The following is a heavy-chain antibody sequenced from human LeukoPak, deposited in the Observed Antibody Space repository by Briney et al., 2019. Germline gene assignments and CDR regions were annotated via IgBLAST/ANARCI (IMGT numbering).Heavy chain of an antibody. CDR2: IKQDGSEK. V-gene: IGHV3-7*01. CDR1: GFTFSSYW. D-gene: IGHD3-10*01. CDR3: ARGVPGYYGSGSYYKPYYFDY. Sequence: PGGSLRLSCAASGFTFSSYWMSWVRQAPGKGLEWVANIKQDGSEKYYVDSVKGRFTISRDNAKNSLYLQMNSLRAEDTAVYYCARGVPGYYGSGSYYKPYYFDYWGQGTLVTVSS. J-gene: IGHJ4*02.